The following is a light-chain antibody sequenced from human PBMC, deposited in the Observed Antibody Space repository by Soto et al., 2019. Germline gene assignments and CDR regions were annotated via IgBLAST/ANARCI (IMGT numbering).Light chain of an antibody. CDR2: EVS. CDR1: SSDVGAYNL. CDR3: GSFAGGRNG. J-gene: IGLJ1*01. V-gene: IGLV2-23*02. Sequence: QSVLTQPASVSGSPGQSITISGSGTSSDVGAYNLVSWYQQFPGKAPKLMIFEVSQRPSGVSSRFSGSKSGSTASPTLSGLQAEDEDDYYLGSFAGGRNGFGTGTKVTVL.